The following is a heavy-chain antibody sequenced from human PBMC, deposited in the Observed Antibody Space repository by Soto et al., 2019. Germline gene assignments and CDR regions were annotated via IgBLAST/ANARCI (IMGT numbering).Heavy chain of an antibody. CDR1: GYTFTSYD. CDR3: AREVAVDGLDY. Sequence: ASVKVSCKASGYTFTSYDINWVRQATGQGLEWMGWMNPNSGNTAYAQKFQGRVTMTRNTSISTAYMELSSLRSEDAAVYYCAREVAVDGLDYWGQGTLVTVSS. J-gene: IGHJ4*02. V-gene: IGHV1-8*01. D-gene: IGHD6-19*01. CDR2: MNPNSGNT.